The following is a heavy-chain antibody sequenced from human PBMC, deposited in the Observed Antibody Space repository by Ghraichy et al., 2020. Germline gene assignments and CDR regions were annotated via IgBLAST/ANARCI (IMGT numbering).Heavy chain of an antibody. V-gene: IGHV3-23*01. CDR3: AKDRAVVRGSFDV. CDR1: GFSFNTYA. Sequence: GGSLRLSCAASGFSFNTYAMNWVRQAPGKGLQWVSGFSGSGGSTYYADSVKGRFTISRDNSKNTLYLQMNSLRAEDTAVYYCAKDRAVVRGSFDVWGQGTMVPVSS. J-gene: IGHJ3*01. CDR2: FSGSGGST. D-gene: IGHD3-10*01.